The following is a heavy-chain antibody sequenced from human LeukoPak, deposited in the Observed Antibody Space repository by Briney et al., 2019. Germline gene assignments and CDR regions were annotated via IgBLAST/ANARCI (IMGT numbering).Heavy chain of an antibody. D-gene: IGHD6-13*01. CDR1: GFTFSDYY. J-gene: IGHJ5*02. CDR2: ISSSGSTI. V-gene: IGHV3-11*01. Sequence: GGSLRLSCAASGFTFSDYYMSWIRQAPGKGLEXXXXISSSGSTIYYADSVKGRFTISRDNAKNSLYLQMNSLRAEDTAVYYCARVAAAGYNWFDPWGQGTLVTVSS. CDR3: ARVAAAGYNWFDP.